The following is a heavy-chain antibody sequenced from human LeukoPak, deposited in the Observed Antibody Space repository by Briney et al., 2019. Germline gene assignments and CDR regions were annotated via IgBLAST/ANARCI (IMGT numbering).Heavy chain of an antibody. J-gene: IGHJ4*02. CDR3: ARLRRLDY. CDR2: IYSGGST. V-gene: IGHV3-66*04. Sequence: PGGSLRLSCAASGFTVSSNYMSWVRQAPGKGLEWVSVIYSGGSTYYADSVKGRFTISRDNAKNSLYLQMNSLRAEDTAVYYCARLRRLDYWGQGTLVTVSS. CDR1: GFTVSSNY.